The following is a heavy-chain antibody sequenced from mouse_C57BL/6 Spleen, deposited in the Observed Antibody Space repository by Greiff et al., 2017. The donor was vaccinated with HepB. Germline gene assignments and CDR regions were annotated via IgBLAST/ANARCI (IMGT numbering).Heavy chain of an antibody. CDR2: IYPGDGDT. D-gene: IGHD1-1*01. CDR1: GYAFSSSW. V-gene: IGHV1-82*01. CDR3: ARGSSSYGIAY. Sequence: VNLVESGPELVKPGASVKMSCKASGYAFSSSWMNWVKQRPGKGLEWIGRIYPGDGDTNYNGKFKGKATLTADKSSSTAYMQLSSLTSEDSAVYFCARGSSSYGIAYWGQGTLVTVSA. J-gene: IGHJ3*01.